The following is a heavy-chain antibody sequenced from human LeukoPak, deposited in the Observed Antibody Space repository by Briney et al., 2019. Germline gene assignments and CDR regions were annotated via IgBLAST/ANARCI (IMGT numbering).Heavy chain of an antibody. Sequence: SETVSHTCTVSGGSISSYYWSWIRQTPGKGLEWIGYIYYSGSTNYNPSLKSRVTISVDTSKNQFSLKLSSVTAADTAVYYCAREDYDILTGLYGMDVWGQGTTVTVSS. CDR3: AREDYDILTGLYGMDV. V-gene: IGHV4-59*01. D-gene: IGHD3-9*01. CDR1: GGSISSYY. CDR2: IYYSGST. J-gene: IGHJ6*02.